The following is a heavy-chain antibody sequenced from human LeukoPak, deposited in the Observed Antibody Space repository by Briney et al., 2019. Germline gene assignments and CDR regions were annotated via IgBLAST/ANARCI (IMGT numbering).Heavy chain of an antibody. D-gene: IGHD1-26*01. CDR1: GFSVSRYW. Sequence: PGGSLRLSCAASGFSVSRYWMSWVRQAPGEGLEWVANIKQDESEKDYVDSVRGRFTISRDNAKNSSYLQMNSLRAEDTALYYCATYSGAHHKTFDDWGQGTLVTVSS. J-gene: IGHJ4*02. V-gene: IGHV3-7*03. CDR2: IKQDESEK. CDR3: ATYSGAHHKTFDD.